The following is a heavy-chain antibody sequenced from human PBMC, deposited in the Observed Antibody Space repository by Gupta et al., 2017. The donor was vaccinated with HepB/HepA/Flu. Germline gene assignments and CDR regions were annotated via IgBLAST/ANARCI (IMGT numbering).Heavy chain of an antibody. J-gene: IGHJ4*02. CDR3: ARPSSWGALATLDY. CDR2: MYYTGIT. V-gene: IGHV4-39*01. D-gene: IGHD3-16*01. Sequence: QLQLQESGPGLVKPSQTLSLTCSVSAGPISSRSYSWGWIRQPPGKGLEWIVTMYYTGITYYNTSLKSRVTISVDTAKNQFSLKLTSVTAADTAVYYCARPSSWGALATLDYWGQGTLVTVSS. CDR1: AGPISSRSYS.